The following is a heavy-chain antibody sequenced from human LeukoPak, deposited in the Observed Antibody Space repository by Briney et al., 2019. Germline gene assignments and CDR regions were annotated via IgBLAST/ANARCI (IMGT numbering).Heavy chain of an antibody. CDR1: GFTFSSYW. CDR3: ARDPRRLRYFDSHFDY. V-gene: IGHV3-7*01. Sequence: GGSLRLSCAASGFTFSSYWMSWVRQAPGKGLEWVANIKQDGSEKYYVDSVKGRFTISRDNAKNSLYLQMNSLRAEDTAVYYCARDPRRLRYFDSHFDYWGQGTLVTVSS. CDR2: IKQDGSEK. D-gene: IGHD3-9*01. J-gene: IGHJ4*02.